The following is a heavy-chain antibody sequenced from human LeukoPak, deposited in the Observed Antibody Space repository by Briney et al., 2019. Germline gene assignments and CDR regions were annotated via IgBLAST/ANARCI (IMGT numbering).Heavy chain of an antibody. CDR1: GYTFTKYY. CDR3: AKDPRNILTGDYDDFDI. D-gene: IGHD3-9*01. J-gene: IGHJ3*02. Sequence: ASVKVSCKASGYTFTKYYIHWVRQAPGQGLEWMGIFNPTYDIPIYAQTFEGRVTMTRDMSTSTVYMELSTLRSDDTAVYFCAKDPRNILTGDYDDFDIWGQGTMVIVSS. V-gene: IGHV1-46*01. CDR2: FNPTYDIP.